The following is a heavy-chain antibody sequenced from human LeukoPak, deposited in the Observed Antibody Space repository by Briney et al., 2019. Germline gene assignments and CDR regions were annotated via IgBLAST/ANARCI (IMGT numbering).Heavy chain of an antibody. CDR3: ARHIISRYAFDI. V-gene: IGHV4-34*01. D-gene: IGHD3-3*02. CDR2: MNHSGSS. J-gene: IGHJ3*02. CDR1: GGSFSGYY. Sequence: SETLSLTCVVYGGSFSGYYWSWIRQPPGKGLEWIAEMNHSGSSNYNPSLKSRVTISVDTSKNQFSLKLSSVTAADTAVYYCARHIISRYAFDIWGQGTMVTVSS.